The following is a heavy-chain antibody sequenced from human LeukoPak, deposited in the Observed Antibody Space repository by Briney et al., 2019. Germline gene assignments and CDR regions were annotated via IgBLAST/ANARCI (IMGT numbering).Heavy chain of an antibody. CDR3: AKVFFAMAGVFDY. D-gene: IGHD6-19*01. Sequence: GGSLRLSCAASGFTFSNHWMHWVRQAPGKGLEWVAVISDDGNDIFYADSVKGRFTISRDNSKNTLYLQMNSLRVEDTAVYYCAKVFFAMAGVFDYWGQGTLVTVSS. CDR1: GFTFSNHW. CDR2: ISDDGNDI. V-gene: IGHV3-30*18. J-gene: IGHJ4*02.